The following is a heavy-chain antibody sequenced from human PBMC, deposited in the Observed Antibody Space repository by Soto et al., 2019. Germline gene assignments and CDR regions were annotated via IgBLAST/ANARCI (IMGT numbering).Heavy chain of an antibody. V-gene: IGHV5-10-1*01. J-gene: IGHJ6*02. D-gene: IGHD6-25*01. Sequence: GESLKISCKGSGYNFDTYWVNWVRQLPGKGLEWMGRIDPADSKTKYSPSLEGHITISVDKSIQTTYLHWSSLKVSDTAMYYCARRIAAAGGYYYYAFDVWGQGTAVTVSS. CDR2: IDPADSKT. CDR3: ARRIAAAGGYYYYAFDV. CDR1: GYNFDTYW.